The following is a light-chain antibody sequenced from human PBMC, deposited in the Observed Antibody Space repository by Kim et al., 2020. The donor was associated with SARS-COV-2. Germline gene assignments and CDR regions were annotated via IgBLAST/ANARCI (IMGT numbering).Light chain of an antibody. CDR2: GKN. J-gene: IGLJ2*01. Sequence: SSELTQDPAVSVALGQTVRITCQGDSLRTYYASWYQQKPGQAPILVIYGKNNRPSGIPDRFSGSSSGNTASLTVTGAQAVDEADYYCNSRDKSGDHVLFGGGTQLTVL. CDR1: SLRTYY. CDR3: NSRDKSGDHVL. V-gene: IGLV3-19*01.